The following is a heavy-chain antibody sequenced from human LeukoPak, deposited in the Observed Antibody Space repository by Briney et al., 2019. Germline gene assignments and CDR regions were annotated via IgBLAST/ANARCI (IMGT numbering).Heavy chain of an antibody. D-gene: IGHD6-19*01. CDR3: ARGGIAVAGTWFDP. CDR1: GGTFSSYA. J-gene: IGHJ5*02. V-gene: IGHV1-69*05. Sequence: ASVKVSCKASGGTFSSYAISWVRQAPGQGLEWMGRIIPIFGTANYAQKFQGRVTITTDESTSTAYMELSSLRSGDTAVNYCARGGIAVAGTWFDPWGQGILVTVSS. CDR2: IIPIFGTA.